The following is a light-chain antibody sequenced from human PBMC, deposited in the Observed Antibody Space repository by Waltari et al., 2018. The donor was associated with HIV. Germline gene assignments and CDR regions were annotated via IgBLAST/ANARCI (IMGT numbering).Light chain of an antibody. Sequence: HSALTQPASVSGSPGQSISISCTGTSRDIGLYNYVSWYQQYPGKAPQFLIYGVNSRPLGISLRFSGSKSGNTASFTISGLQAEDEADYYCSSYTANETLVFGGGTKLTVL. CDR2: GVN. J-gene: IGLJ2*01. V-gene: IGLV2-14*03. CDR3: SSYTANETLV. CDR1: SRDIGLYNY.